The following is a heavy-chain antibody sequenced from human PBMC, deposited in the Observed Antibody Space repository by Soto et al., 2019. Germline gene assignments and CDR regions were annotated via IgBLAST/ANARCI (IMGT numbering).Heavy chain of an antibody. Sequence: ASVKVSCKASGGTFSSDAISWVRQAPGQGLEWMGGIIPIFGTANYAQKFQGRVTITADESTSTAYMELSSLRSEDTAVYYCARAKKMTTEYYYYYYGMDVWGQGTTVTVSS. CDR3: ARAKKMTTEYYYYYYGMDV. V-gene: IGHV1-69*13. J-gene: IGHJ6*02. CDR1: GGTFSSDA. D-gene: IGHD4-4*01. CDR2: IIPIFGTA.